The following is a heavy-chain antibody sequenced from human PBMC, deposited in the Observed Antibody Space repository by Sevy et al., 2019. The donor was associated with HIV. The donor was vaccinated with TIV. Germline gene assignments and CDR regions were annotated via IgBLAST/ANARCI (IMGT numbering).Heavy chain of an antibody. V-gene: IGHV4-59*01. D-gene: IGHD3-10*01. J-gene: IGHJ6*03. Sequence: SETLSLTCTVSGGSINSYYWSWIRQPPGKGLEWIGYIYYSGSTNYNPSLKSRVTISVDTSKNQFSLKLSSVTAADTAVYYCARVIYYGSGSSYYYYYYMDVWGKGTTVTVSS. CDR3: ARVIYYGSGSSYYYYYYMDV. CDR2: IYYSGST. CDR1: GGSINSYY.